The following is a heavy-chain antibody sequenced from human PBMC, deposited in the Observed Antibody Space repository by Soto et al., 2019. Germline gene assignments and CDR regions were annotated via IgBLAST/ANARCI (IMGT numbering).Heavy chain of an antibody. V-gene: IGHV4-59*01. D-gene: IGHD3-16*01. J-gene: IGHJ6*03. CDR3: AAAVPAEYVFPYYYMDV. CDR1: GASISSYH. CDR2: IYYSGSA. Sequence: QVQLQESGPGLVKPSETLSLTCTVSGASISSYHWSWIRQTPGKGLEWIGYIYYSGSANYNPSLKSRVTLSVDTSKNQLSLKLSSVTAADTGVYYCAAAVPAEYVFPYYYMDVWGKGTTVTVSS.